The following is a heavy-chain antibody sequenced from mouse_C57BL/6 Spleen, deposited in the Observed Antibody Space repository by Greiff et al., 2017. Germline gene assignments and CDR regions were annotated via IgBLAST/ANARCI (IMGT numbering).Heavy chain of an antibody. Sequence: VKLQESGPELVKPGASVKISCKASGYAFSSSWMNWVKQRPGKGLEWIGRIYPGDGDTNYNGKFKGKATLTADKSSSTAYMQLSSLTSEDSAVYFCARFDYDAMDDWGQGTSVTVSS. V-gene: IGHV1-82*01. CDR3: ARFDYDAMDD. CDR1: GYAFSSSW. CDR2: IYPGDGDT. J-gene: IGHJ4*01.